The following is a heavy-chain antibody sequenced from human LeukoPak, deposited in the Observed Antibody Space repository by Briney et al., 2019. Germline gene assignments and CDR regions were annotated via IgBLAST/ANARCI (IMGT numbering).Heavy chain of an antibody. Sequence: ASVKVSCKASGGTFSSYAISWVRQAPGQGLEWMGGIIPIFGTANYAQKFQGRVTITADESTSTAYMELSSLRSEDTAVYYCATGDSSGSFDYWGQGTLVTVSS. D-gene: IGHD3-22*01. CDR1: GGTFSSYA. J-gene: IGHJ4*02. V-gene: IGHV1-69*13. CDR2: IIPIFGTA. CDR3: ATGDSSGSFDY.